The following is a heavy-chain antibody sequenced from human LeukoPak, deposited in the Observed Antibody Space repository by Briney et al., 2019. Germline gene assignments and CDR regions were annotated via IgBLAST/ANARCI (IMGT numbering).Heavy chain of an antibody. Sequence: ASVKVSCKASGYTFTNHGISWVRQAPGQGLEWMGWISAYNGNTKYAQKVQGRVTVTTDTSTSTAYMELRSLRSDDTAVYFCARDDGVGYGDSSNDHWGQGTLVTVSS. V-gene: IGHV1-18*01. CDR2: ISAYNGNT. CDR1: GYTFTNHG. CDR3: ARDDGVGYGDSSNDH. J-gene: IGHJ4*02. D-gene: IGHD4-17*01.